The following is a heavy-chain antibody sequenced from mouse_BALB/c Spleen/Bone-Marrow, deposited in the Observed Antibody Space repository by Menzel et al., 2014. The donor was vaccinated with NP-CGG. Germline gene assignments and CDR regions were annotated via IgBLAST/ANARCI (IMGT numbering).Heavy chain of an antibody. Sequence: QVQLQQSGAELARPGVSVKISCKGSGYTFTDFAIHWVKQSHTKSLEWIGVISPYYVDGGYNQKFKAEATMTKVRSSSTANMELAKRRSEDYDIYYCARGGAWGLYYYAMDYWGQGTSVTVSS. CDR3: ARGGAWGLYYYAMDY. CDR2: ISPYYVDG. J-gene: IGHJ4*01. CDR1: GYTFTDFA. D-gene: IGHD3-1*01. V-gene: IGHV1S137*01.